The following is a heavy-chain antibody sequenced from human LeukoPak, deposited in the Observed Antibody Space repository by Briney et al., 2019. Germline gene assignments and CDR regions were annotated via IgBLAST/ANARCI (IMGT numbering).Heavy chain of an antibody. D-gene: IGHD1-26*01. CDR3: TRDPGELRDVYYYYYYVDV. CDR1: GFTFGDYA. CDR2: IRSKAYGGTT. V-gene: IGHV3-49*04. Sequence: GGSLRLSCTASGFTFGDYAMSWVRQAPGKGLEWVGFIRSKAYGGTTEYAASVKGRFTISRDDSKSIAYLQMNSLKTEDTAVYYCTRDPGELRDVYYYYYYVDVWGKGTTVTISS. J-gene: IGHJ6*03.